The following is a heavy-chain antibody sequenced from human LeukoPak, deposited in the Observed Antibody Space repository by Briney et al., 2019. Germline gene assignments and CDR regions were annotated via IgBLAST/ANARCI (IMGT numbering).Heavy chain of an antibody. V-gene: IGHV3-23*01. CDR3: AKHGDNVWGSFRFGFDS. J-gene: IGHJ4*02. D-gene: IGHD3-16*02. CDR1: GFTFSSYA. CDR2: ISGSGGST. Sequence: GGSLRLSCAASGFTFSSYAMSWVRQAPGKGLGWVSAISGSGGSTYYADSVKGRFTISRDNSKNTLYLQMNSLRAEDTAVYYCAKHGDNVWGSFRFGFDSWGQGTLVTVSS.